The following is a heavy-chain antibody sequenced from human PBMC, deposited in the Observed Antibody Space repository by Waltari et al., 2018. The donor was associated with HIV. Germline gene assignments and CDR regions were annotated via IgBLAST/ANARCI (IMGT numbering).Heavy chain of an antibody. D-gene: IGHD3-10*01. Sequence: EVQLVESGGGLVQPGGSLRLSCAASGFTFSCYWMSWVRQAPGRGRGWLANRNQDGSEKYYVDSVKGRFTSARDNAENSLYLQMNSLRSEDTAVYYCARGGFYGSGSKVNWGQGTLVTVSS. J-gene: IGHJ4*02. CDR3: ARGGFYGSGSKVN. V-gene: IGHV3-7*04. CDR1: GFTFSCYW. CDR2: RNQDGSEK.